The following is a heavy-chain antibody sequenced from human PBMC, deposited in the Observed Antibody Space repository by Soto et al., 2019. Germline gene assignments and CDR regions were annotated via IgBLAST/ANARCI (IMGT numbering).Heavy chain of an antibody. J-gene: IGHJ4*02. CDR3: ARAGLGYCSGGSCYDPYYFDY. Sequence: GESLKISCKGSGYRFTSYWIGWVRQMPGKGLEWMGIIYPGDSDTRYSPSFQGQVTISADKSISTAYLQWSSLKASDTAMYYCARAGLGYCSGGSCYDPYYFDYWGQGTLVTVSS. CDR1: GYRFTSYW. CDR2: IYPGDSDT. D-gene: IGHD2-15*01. V-gene: IGHV5-51*01.